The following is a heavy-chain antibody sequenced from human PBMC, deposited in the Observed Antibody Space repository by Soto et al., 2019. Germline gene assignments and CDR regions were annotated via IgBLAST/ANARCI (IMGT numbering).Heavy chain of an antibody. CDR3: ARDHCTGGNCYSNMGDWYFDL. V-gene: IGHV4-4*02. J-gene: IGHJ2*01. CDR1: GDSINAENW. D-gene: IGHD2-15*01. CDR2: IHHSGGP. Sequence: QVQLQESGPGVVKPSETLSLTCAVSGDSINAENWWTWLRQTPGKGLEWLAEIHHSGGPKYNPSHSGQISISLDRPRTQSSLRLRSVTAADTAQYYCARDHCTGGNCYSNMGDWYFDLWGRGALVTVSS.